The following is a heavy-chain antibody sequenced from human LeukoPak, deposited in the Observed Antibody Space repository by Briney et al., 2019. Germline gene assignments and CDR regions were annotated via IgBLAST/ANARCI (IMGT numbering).Heavy chain of an antibody. CDR3: ARKGTIFGVVEDNWFDP. D-gene: IGHD3-3*01. Sequence: GASVKVSCKAPGGTFSSYAISWVRQAPGQGLEWMGGIIPIFGTANYAQKFQGRVTITADESTSTAYMELSSLRSEDTAVYYCARKGTIFGVVEDNWFDPWGQGTLVTVSS. CDR1: GGTFSSYA. J-gene: IGHJ5*02. CDR2: IIPIFGTA. V-gene: IGHV1-69*13.